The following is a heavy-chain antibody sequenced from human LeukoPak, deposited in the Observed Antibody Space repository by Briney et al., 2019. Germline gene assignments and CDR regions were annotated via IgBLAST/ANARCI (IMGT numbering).Heavy chain of an antibody. CDR3: ARRAGAYSHPYDY. CDR2: IYSDNT. D-gene: IGHD4/OR15-4a*01. CDR1: GFTVSSNS. J-gene: IGHJ4*02. V-gene: IGHV3-53*01. Sequence: GGSQRLSCTVSGFTVSSNSMSWVRQAPGKGLEWVSFIYSDNTHYSDSVKGRFTISRDNSKNTLYLQMNSLRAEDTAVYYCARRAGAYSHPYDYWGQGTLVTVSS.